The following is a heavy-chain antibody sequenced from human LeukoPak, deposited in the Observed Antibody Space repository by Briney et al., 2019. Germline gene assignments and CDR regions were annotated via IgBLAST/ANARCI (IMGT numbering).Heavy chain of an antibody. V-gene: IGHV1-69*13. CDR3: ARAVSVGSLMYYFDY. Sequence: SVKVSCKASGGTFSNYAFTWVRQAPGQGLEWMGGIIPIFGTADYAQKFQGRITITADESTSTAYMELSSLRSEDTAVYFCARAVSVGSLMYYFDYWGQGTLVTVSS. CDR1: GGTFSNYA. CDR2: IIPIFGTA. D-gene: IGHD2-8*01. J-gene: IGHJ4*02.